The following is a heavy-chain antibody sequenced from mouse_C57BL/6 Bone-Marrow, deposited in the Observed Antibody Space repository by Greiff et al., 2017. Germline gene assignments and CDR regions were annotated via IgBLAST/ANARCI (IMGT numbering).Heavy chain of an antibody. CDR1: GFTFSDYG. CDR2: ISSGSRTI. J-gene: IGHJ4*01. Sequence: EVPLVESGGGLVKPGGSLKLSCAASGFTFSDYGMHWVRQAPEKGLEWVAYISSGSRTIYYADTVKGRFTISRDNAKNTLFLQMTSLRSEDTAMYYCARGYSMDYWGQGTSVTGSS. V-gene: IGHV5-17*01. CDR3: ARGYSMDY. D-gene: IGHD1-2*01.